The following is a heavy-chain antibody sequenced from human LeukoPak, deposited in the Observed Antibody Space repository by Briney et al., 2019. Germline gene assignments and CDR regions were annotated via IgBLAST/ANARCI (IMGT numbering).Heavy chain of an antibody. CDR1: GDSFTTYW. CDR2: ILPGDSET. V-gene: IGHV5-51*01. CDR3: ARQKQTLPPDY. Sequence: GESLKISCTGSGDSFTTYWIGWVRQMPGKGLEWMGMILPGDSETRYSPSFEGQVTISVDKSINTAYLQWNSLKASDTAMYYCARQKQTLPPDYWGQGALVTVSS. J-gene: IGHJ4*02. D-gene: IGHD6-13*01.